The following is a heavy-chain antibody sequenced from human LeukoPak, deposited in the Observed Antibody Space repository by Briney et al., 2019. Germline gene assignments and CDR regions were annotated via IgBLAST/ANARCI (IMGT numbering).Heavy chain of an antibody. CDR2: ISSSSRTI. V-gene: IGHV3-48*02. D-gene: IGHD3-22*01. J-gene: IGHJ4*02. CDR1: GFTFSSYS. Sequence: PGGSLRLSCAASGFTFSSYSMNWVRQAPGKGLEWVSYISSSSRTIYYADSVKGRFTISRDNAKNSLYLQMNSLRDEDTAVYYCARGPPTYDSSGYYSYWGQGTLVTVFS. CDR3: ARGPPTYDSSGYYSY.